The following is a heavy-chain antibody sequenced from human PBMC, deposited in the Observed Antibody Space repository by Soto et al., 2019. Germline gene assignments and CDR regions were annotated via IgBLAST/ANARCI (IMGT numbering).Heavy chain of an antibody. CDR1: GYTFTSYG. D-gene: IGHD3-16*01. CDR2: ISAFNGQT. CDR3: ARGGDYYYGLDV. Sequence: ASVKVSCKASGYTFTSYGISWVRQAPGQGLEWMGWISAFNGQTNYIQKVQGRVTLTTEASTSTAYMELRSLRSDDTAVYYCARGGDYYYGLDVWGQGTTVTVSS. J-gene: IGHJ6*02. V-gene: IGHV1-18*04.